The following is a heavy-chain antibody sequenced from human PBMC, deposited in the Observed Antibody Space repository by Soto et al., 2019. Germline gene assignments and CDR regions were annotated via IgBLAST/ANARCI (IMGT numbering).Heavy chain of an antibody. CDR3: ARGAGAFDI. CDR1: GGSFGGYY. CDR2: INHSGST. V-gene: IGHV4-34*01. Sequence: PSETLSLTCAVYGGSFGGYYWSWIRQPPGKGLEWIGEINHSGSTNYNPSLKSRVTISVDTSKNQFSLKLSSVTAADTAVYYCARGAGAFDIWGQGTMVTVSS. J-gene: IGHJ3*02.